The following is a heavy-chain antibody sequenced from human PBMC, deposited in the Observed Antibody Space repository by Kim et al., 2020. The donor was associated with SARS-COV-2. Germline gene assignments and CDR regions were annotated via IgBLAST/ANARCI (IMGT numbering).Heavy chain of an antibody. J-gene: IGHJ3*02. Sequence: GGSLRLSCAASGFTFSSYAMSWVRQAPGKGLEWVSAISGSGGSTYYADSVKGRFTISRDNSKNTLYLQMNSLRAEDTAVYYCAGEILRYFDWLFPDAFDIWGQGTMVTVSS. V-gene: IGHV3-23*01. CDR1: GFTFSSYA. CDR3: AGEILRYFDWLFPDAFDI. D-gene: IGHD3-9*01. CDR2: ISGSGGST.